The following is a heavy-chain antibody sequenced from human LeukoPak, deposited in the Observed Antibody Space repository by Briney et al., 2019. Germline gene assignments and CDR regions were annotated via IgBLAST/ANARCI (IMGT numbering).Heavy chain of an antibody. J-gene: IGHJ3*02. CDR2: IYHSGST. D-gene: IGHD3-10*01. V-gene: IGHV4-4*02. CDR3: ARSVWFGELKDAFDI. Sequence: SGTLSLTCAVSGGSISSSNWWSWVRQPPGKGLEWIGEIYHSGSTNYNPSLKRRVTISVDTSKNQFSLKLSSVTAADTAVYYCARSVWFGELKDAFDIWGQGTMVTVSS. CDR1: GGSISSSNW.